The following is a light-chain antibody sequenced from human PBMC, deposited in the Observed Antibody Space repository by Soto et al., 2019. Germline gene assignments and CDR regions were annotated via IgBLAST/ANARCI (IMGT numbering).Light chain of an antibody. CDR1: SGSIATNY. Sequence: NFMLTQPHSVSESPGKTVTISCTRSSGSIATNYVQWYQQRPGSAPTTVIYEDNQRLSGVPDRFSGSIDSSSNSAFLTISGLRTEDEASYYCQSYDNTNHGVFGGGTKLTVL. CDR3: QSYDNTNHGV. J-gene: IGLJ3*02. V-gene: IGLV6-57*04. CDR2: EDN.